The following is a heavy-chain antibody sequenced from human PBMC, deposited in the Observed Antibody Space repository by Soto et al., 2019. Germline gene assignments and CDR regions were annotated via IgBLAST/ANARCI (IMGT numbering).Heavy chain of an antibody. CDR1: GFTVSSNY. Sequence: EVQLVESGGGLVQPGGSLRLSCAASGFTVSSNYMSWVRQAPGKGLEWVSVIYSGGSTYYADSVKGRFTISRHNSKNTLYIQMNSLRAEDTAVYYCARAYGRDGSCFDYWGQGTLVTVSS. V-gene: IGHV3-53*04. CDR2: IYSGGST. J-gene: IGHJ4*02. D-gene: IGHD4-17*01. CDR3: ARAYGRDGSCFDY.